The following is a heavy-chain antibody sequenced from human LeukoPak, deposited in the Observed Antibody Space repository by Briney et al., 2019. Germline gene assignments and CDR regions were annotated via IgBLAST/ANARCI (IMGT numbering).Heavy chain of an antibody. D-gene: IGHD6-13*01. CDR1: GFIASSNY. Sequence: GGSLRLSCAASGFIASSNYMSWVRQAPGKGLEWVSVIYSGGSTYNADSVKGRFTISRDNSKNTLYLQMNSLRVEDTAVYYCASASSWYDPFDYWGQGTLVTVSS. J-gene: IGHJ4*02. CDR2: IYSGGST. V-gene: IGHV3-53*01. CDR3: ASASSWYDPFDY.